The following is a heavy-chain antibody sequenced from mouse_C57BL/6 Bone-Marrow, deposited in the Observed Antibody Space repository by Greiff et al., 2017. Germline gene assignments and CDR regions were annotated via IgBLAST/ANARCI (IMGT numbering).Heavy chain of an antibody. D-gene: IGHD6-5*01. V-gene: IGHV14-4*01. CDR1: GFNIKDDY. J-gene: IGHJ4*01. CDR2: IDPENSDT. CDR3: TTGSLYYYAMDY. Sequence: DVHLVESGAELVRPGASVKLSCTASGFNIKDDYMHWVKQRPEQGLEWIGWIDPENSDTEYASKFPGKATITADTSSNTAYLQLSSLTSEDTAVYYCTTGSLYYYAMDYWGQGTSVTVSS.